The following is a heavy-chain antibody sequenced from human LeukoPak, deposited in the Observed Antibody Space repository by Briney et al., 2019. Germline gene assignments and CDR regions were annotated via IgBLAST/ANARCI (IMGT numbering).Heavy chain of an antibody. CDR1: GFTFSSYW. D-gene: IGHD3-9*01. J-gene: IGHJ5*02. Sequence: PGGSLRLSCAASGFTFSSYWMHWVRQAPGKGLVWVSRINSDGSSTSYADSVKGRFTISRDNAKNTLYLQTNSLRAEDTAVYYCARARLVITGWFDPWGQGTLVTVSS. CDR3: ARARLVITGWFDP. V-gene: IGHV3-74*01. CDR2: INSDGSST.